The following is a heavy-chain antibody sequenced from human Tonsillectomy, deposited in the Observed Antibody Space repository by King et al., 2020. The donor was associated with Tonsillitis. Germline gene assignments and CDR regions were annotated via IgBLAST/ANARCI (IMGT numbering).Heavy chain of an antibody. D-gene: IGHD2-2*01. V-gene: IGHV3-21*04. Sequence: VQLVESGGGLVKPGGSLRLSCAASGFTFSSYNMNWVRQAPGKGLEWVSSISYSSSYIYYADSVKGRFTISRDNAKNSVYLQMNSLRAEDTALYYCARGVLSTSCGMDVWGQGTTVTVSS. CDR2: ISYSSSYI. J-gene: IGHJ6*02. CDR1: GFTFSSYN. CDR3: ARGVLSTSCGMDV.